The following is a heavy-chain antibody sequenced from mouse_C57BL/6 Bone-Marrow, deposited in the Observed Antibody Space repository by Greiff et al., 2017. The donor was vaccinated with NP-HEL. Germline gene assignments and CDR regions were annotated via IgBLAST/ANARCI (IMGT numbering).Heavy chain of an antibody. J-gene: IGHJ4*01. CDR1: GYTFTSYW. CDR3: TRPAHYYGSSYNYYAMDY. CDR2: IYPGNSDT. Sequence: EVKLVESGTVLARPGASVKMSCKTSGYTFTSYWMHWVKQRPGQGLEWIGAIYPGNSDTSYNQKFKGKAKLTAVTSASTAYMELSSLTNEDSAVYYCTRPAHYYGSSYNYYAMDYWGQGTSVTVSS. V-gene: IGHV1-5*01. D-gene: IGHD1-1*01.